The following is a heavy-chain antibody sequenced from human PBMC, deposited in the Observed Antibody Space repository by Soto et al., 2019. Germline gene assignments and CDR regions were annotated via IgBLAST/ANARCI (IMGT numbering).Heavy chain of an antibody. Sequence: QVQLQQWGAGLLKPSETLSLTCAVYGGSFSGYDWTWIRQPPGTGLEWIGEINHSGSTNYNPSLKSRVTISVDTSKNQFSLKLTSVTAADTAVYYCARDKITGLFDYWGHGTQVTVSS. CDR1: GGSFSGYD. CDR3: ARDKITGLFDY. J-gene: IGHJ4*01. D-gene: IGHD2-8*02. CDR2: INHSGST. V-gene: IGHV4-34*01.